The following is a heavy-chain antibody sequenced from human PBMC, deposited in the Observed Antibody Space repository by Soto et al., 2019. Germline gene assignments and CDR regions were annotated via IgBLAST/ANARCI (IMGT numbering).Heavy chain of an antibody. D-gene: IGHD4-17*01. CDR2: ISGSGGST. J-gene: IGHJ6*03. CDR1: GCTFRSYA. V-gene: IGHV3-23*01. Sequence: GGALRLSWAASGCTFRSYAMILVRQAPGKGLEWVSAISGSGGSTYYADSVKGRFTISRDNSKNTLYMQMNSLRAEDTAVYYCAKDAACMMRLRSGSSHFCGKTPRVTVFS. CDR3: AKDAACMMRLRSGSSHF.